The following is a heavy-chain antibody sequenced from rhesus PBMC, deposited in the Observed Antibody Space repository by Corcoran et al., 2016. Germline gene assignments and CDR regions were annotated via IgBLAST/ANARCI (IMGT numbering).Heavy chain of an antibody. D-gene: IGHD2-21*01. CDR2: ICGSGGRT. CDR3: ARVTGRSLDY. Sequence: QLQLQESGPGLVTPSATLSPTCPVSGGSFSSNYWSWSRHPPGKGLVWIGRICGSGGRTDYNPTLKSRVTISTDTSKNQFSLELTSVTAADTAVYYCARVTGRSLDYWGQGILVTVSS. CDR1: GGSFSSNY. V-gene: IGHV4-173*01. J-gene: IGHJ4*01.